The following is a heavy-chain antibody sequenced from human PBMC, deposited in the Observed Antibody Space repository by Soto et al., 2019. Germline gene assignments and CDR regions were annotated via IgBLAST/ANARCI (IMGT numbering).Heavy chain of an antibody. CDR2: ISAYNGNT. V-gene: IGHV1-18*01. D-gene: IGHD3-3*01. CDR3: ARVPIFGVVTYYFDY. J-gene: IGHJ4*02. CDR1: GYTFTSYG. Sequence: ASVKVSCKASGYTFTSYGISRVRQVPGQGLEWMGWISAYNGNTNYAQKLQGRVTMTTDTSTSTAYMELRSLRSDDTAVYYCARVPIFGVVTYYFDYWGQGTLVTVSS.